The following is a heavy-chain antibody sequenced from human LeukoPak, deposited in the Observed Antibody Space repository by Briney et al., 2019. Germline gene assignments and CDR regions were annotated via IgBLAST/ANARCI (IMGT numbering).Heavy chain of an antibody. CDR1: GGSISSSSYY. CDR3: ARHTWRGTTSRYYFDY. V-gene: IGHV4-39*01. Sequence: SETLSLTCTVSGGSISSSSYYWGWIRQPPGKGLEWIGSINHSGSTYYNPSLKSRVTISVDTSKNQFSLKLSSVTAADTAVYYCARHTWRGTTSRYYFDYWGQGTLVTVSS. CDR2: INHSGST. D-gene: IGHD2-2*01. J-gene: IGHJ4*02.